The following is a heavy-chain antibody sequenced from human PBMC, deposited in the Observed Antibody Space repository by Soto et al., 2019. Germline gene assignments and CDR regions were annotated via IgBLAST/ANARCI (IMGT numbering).Heavy chain of an antibody. CDR1: GFTFSSYSMN. V-gene: IGHV4-39*02. J-gene: IGHJ5*02. CDR3: ARPHYYGSGSYGYWFDP. Sequence: PGGSLRLSCAASGFTFSSYSMNWVRQPPGMGLEWIGSISYSRSTSYNPSLKSRVTISVDMSKNHFSLKLRSVTAADTAVYYCARPHYYGSGSYGYWFDPWGQGTLVTVSS. CDR2: ISYSRST. D-gene: IGHD3-10*01.